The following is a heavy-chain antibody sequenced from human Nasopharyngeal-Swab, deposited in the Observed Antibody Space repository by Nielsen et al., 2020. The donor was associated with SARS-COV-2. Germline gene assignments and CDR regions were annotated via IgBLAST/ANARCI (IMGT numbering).Heavy chain of an antibody. D-gene: IGHD6-13*01. V-gene: IGHV4-59*01. Sequence: AETLPLTCTVSGGTISSYYWSWIRQPPGKGLEWIGYIYYSGSTNYNPSLKSRVTISVDTSKNQFSLKLSSVTAADTAVYYCARGPDAAGTYYYYYYYMDVWGKGTTVTVSS. CDR1: GGTISSYY. CDR3: ARGPDAAGTYYYYYYYMDV. J-gene: IGHJ6*03. CDR2: IYYSGST.